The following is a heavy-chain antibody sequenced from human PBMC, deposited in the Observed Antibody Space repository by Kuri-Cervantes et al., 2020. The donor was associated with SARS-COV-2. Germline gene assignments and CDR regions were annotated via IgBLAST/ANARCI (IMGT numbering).Heavy chain of an antibody. CDR1: GYTFTGYY. CDR2: INPNSGGT. CDR3: ARSSPKGYEYEQQLVPYYFDY. V-gene: IGHV1-2*02. Sequence: ASVKVSCKASGYTFTGYYMHWVQQAPGQGLEWMGWINPNSGGTNYAQKFQGRVTMTRDTSISTAYMELSRLRSEDTAVYYCARSSPKGYEYEQQLVPYYFDYWGQGTLVTVSS. J-gene: IGHJ4*02. D-gene: IGHD6-13*01.